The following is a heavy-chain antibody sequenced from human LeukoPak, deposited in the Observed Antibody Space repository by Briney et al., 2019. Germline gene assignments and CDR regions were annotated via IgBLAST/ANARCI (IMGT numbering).Heavy chain of an antibody. CDR1: GGSFSGYY. Sequence: PSETLSLTCAVYGGSFSGYYWSWIRQPPGKGLEWIGEINHSGSTNYNPSLKSRVTISVDTSKNQFSLKLSSVTAADTAVYYCARPPRCSSTSCYRGGYWYFDLWGRGTLVTVSS. CDR2: INHSGST. CDR3: ARPPRCSSTSCYRGGYWYFDL. V-gene: IGHV4-34*01. D-gene: IGHD2-2*01. J-gene: IGHJ2*01.